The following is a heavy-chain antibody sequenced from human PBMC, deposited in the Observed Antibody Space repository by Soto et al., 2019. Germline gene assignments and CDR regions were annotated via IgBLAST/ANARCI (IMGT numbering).Heavy chain of an antibody. J-gene: IGHJ6*02. D-gene: IGHD3-16*01. Sequence: EASVKVSCKASGYTFSDFDINWLRQASGQGPEWMGWMNAKSGDTFFPQRFRGKFNMTWDTSLSTAYMEEGSLTSHDTAIYYCARGNPFNYAGLDVWGQGTTVTVSS. V-gene: IGHV1-8*01. CDR3: ARGNPFNYAGLDV. CDR2: MNAKSGDT. CDR1: GYTFSDFD.